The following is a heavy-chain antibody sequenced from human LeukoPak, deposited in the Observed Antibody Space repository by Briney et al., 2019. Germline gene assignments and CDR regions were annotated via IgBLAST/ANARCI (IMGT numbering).Heavy chain of an antibody. CDR3: ARGNLATASFDY. V-gene: IGHV3-7*01. CDR1: GFTFSRYW. Sequence: GGSLRLSCAASGFTFSRYWMSWVRQAPGKGLEWVANIKQDGSEKYYADSVKGRFTISRDNAKNSLYLQVNSLRAEDTAVYYCARGNLATASFDYWGQGTLVTVSS. D-gene: IGHD5-18*01. J-gene: IGHJ4*02. CDR2: IKQDGSEK.